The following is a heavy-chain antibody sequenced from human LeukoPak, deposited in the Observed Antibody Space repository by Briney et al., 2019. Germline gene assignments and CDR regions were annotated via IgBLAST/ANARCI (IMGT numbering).Heavy chain of an antibody. CDR1: GFTFSSYW. CDR2: IKRDGSEK. V-gene: IGHV3-7*01. CDR3: ARDRYCGSGGCPMDV. D-gene: IGHD2-15*01. Sequence: GGSLRLSCAASGFTFSSYWMSWVRQALGKGLEWVANIKRDGSEKYYVDSVKGRFTTSRDNAKNSLYLQMNSLRVEDTAVYYCARDRYCGSGGCPMDVWGKGTTVTVSS. J-gene: IGHJ6*03.